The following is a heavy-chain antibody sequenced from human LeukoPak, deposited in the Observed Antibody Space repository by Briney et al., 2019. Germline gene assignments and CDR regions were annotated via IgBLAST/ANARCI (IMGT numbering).Heavy chain of an antibody. CDR3: VDGDQGTWYRTLLY. Sequence: PGGSLRLSCSASGFTFSTYAMHWVRQAPGKGLEYVSAISSNGGSTYYADSVKGRFTISRDNSKNTLFLQMSSLRAEDTAMYYSVDGDQGTWYRTLLYWGQGTLVTVS. V-gene: IGHV3-64D*06. D-gene: IGHD6-13*01. J-gene: IGHJ4*02. CDR2: ISSNGGST. CDR1: GFTFSTYA.